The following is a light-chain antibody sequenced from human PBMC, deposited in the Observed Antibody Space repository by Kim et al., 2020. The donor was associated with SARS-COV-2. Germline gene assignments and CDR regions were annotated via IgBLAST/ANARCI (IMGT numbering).Light chain of an antibody. J-gene: IGKJ2*01. Sequence: SASVGGRVAITCRASENIRRYLHWSQQKPGKAPKLLISGTSNWQSGVPSRFSGSGSGTDLTITISSLQPEDFASYYCPQTYGTPPTFGQGTKLEI. CDR3: PQTYGTPPT. CDR2: GTS. V-gene: IGKV1-39*01. CDR1: ENIRRY.